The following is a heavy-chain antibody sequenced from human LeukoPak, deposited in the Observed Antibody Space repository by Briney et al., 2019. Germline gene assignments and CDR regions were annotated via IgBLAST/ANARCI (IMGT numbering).Heavy chain of an antibody. CDR2: INPNSGGT. Sequence: GASVKVSCKASGYTFTGYYMHWVRQAPGQGLEWMGWINPNSGGTNYAQKFQGRVTVTRDTSISTAYMELSSLRSEDTAVYYCATLSYYYDSSGYYRTFDYWGQGTLVTVSS. CDR1: GYTFTGYY. D-gene: IGHD3-22*01. J-gene: IGHJ4*02. CDR3: ATLSYYYDSSGYYRTFDY. V-gene: IGHV1-2*02.